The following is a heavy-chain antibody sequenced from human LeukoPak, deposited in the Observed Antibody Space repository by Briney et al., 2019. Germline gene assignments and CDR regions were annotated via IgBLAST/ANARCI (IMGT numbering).Heavy chain of an antibody. D-gene: IGHD3-10*01. CDR2: IYYSGST. V-gene: IGHV4-39*01. CDR3: ARLSDPAYYYGSGSYRYYYYYMDV. Sequence: PSETLSLTCAVYGGSFSGYYWGWIRQPPGKGLEWIGSIYYSGSTYYNPSLKSRVTISVDTSKNQFSLKLSSVTAADTAVYYCARLSDPAYYYGSGSYRYYYYYMDVWGKGTTVTISS. CDR1: GGSFSGYY. J-gene: IGHJ6*03.